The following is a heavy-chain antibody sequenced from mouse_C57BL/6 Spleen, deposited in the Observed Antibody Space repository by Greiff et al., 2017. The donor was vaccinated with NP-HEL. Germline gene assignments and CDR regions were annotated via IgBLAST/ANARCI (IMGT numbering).Heavy chain of an antibody. CDR3: ARVGDTTVAFDY. CDR2: IDPSDSYT. CDR1: GYTFTSYW. J-gene: IGHJ2*01. Sequence: QVQLQQPGAELVMPGASVKLSCKASGYTFTSYWMHWVKQRPGQGLEWIGEIDPSDSYTNYNQKFKGKSTLTVDKSSSTAYMQLSSLTSEDSAVYYWARVGDTTVAFDYWGQGTTLTVSS. D-gene: IGHD1-1*01. V-gene: IGHV1-69*01.